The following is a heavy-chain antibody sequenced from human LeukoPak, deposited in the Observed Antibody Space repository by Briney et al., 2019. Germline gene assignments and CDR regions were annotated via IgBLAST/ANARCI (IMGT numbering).Heavy chain of an antibody. Sequence: GASVNVSCKASGYTFTSYDINLVRQATGQGLGWMGLMNPNSGNTGYAQKFQGRVTMTRNTSISTAYIELSSLRSEDTAVYYCARVERYCSGGSCYSGAFDIWGQGTMVTVSS. J-gene: IGHJ3*02. V-gene: IGHV1-8*01. D-gene: IGHD2-15*01. CDR1: GYTFTSYD. CDR3: ARVERYCSGGSCYSGAFDI. CDR2: MNPNSGNT.